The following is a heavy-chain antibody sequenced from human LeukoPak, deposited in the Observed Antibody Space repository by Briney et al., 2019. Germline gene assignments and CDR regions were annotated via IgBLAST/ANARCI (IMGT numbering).Heavy chain of an antibody. CDR1: GVSISSSNW. CDR3: ARGGRSSGWYKDYYYYMDV. V-gene: IGHV4-4*02. D-gene: IGHD6-19*01. J-gene: IGHJ6*03. Sequence: PSGTLSLTCAVSGVSISSSNWWSWVRQPPGKGLEGIGAIYHSGSTNYNPSLKSRVTISVDKSKNQFSLKLSSVTAADTAVYYCARGGRSSGWYKDYYYYMDVWGKGTTVTVSS. CDR2: IYHSGST.